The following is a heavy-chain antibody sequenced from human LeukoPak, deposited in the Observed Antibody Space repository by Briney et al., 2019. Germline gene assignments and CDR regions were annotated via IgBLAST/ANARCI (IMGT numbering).Heavy chain of an antibody. J-gene: IGHJ3*02. CDR3: ARDHRTPKYYYDSSGYSGHDAFDI. CDR2: ISGSGGST. V-gene: IGHV3-23*01. Sequence: PGGSLRLSCAASGFTFRSYAMSWVRQGPGKGLEWVSGISGSGGSTYYADSVKGRFTISRDNSKNSLYLQMNSLRAEDTAVYYCARDHRTPKYYYDSSGYSGHDAFDIWGQGTMVTVSS. CDR1: GFTFRSYA. D-gene: IGHD3-22*01.